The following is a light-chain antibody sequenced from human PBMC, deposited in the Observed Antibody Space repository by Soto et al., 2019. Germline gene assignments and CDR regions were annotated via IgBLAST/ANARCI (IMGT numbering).Light chain of an antibody. CDR3: QQRSNWPIT. J-gene: IGKJ5*01. Sequence: EIVLTQSPATLSLSPGERATLSCRASQRVSSYLACYQQKPVQAPSLLMYDSSSRATVIPARFSGSGSGTDFTLTISSLEPEDFAVYYCQQRSNWPITFGQGTRLEIK. V-gene: IGKV3-11*01. CDR1: QRVSSY. CDR2: DSS.